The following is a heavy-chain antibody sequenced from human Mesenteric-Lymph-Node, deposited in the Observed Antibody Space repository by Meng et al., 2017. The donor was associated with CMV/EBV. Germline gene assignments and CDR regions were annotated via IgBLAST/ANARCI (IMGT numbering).Heavy chain of an antibody. Sequence: GNFSSYTISWVRQAPGQGLEWMGRIIPILGIANYAQKFQGRVTITADKSTSTAYMELSSLRSEDTAVYYCARVALYSSSLDLGMDVWGQGTTVTVSS. CDR1: GNFSSYT. D-gene: IGHD6-6*01. V-gene: IGHV1-69*02. J-gene: IGHJ6*02. CDR2: IIPILGIA. CDR3: ARVALYSSSLDLGMDV.